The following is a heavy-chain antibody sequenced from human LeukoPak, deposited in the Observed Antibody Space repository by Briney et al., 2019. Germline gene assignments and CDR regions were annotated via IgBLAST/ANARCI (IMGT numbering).Heavy chain of an antibody. J-gene: IGHJ4*02. D-gene: IGHD1-26*01. Sequence: GGSLRLSXAASGFTFRDHHMDWVRQAPGKGLEWVGRSKDKANRYTTEYAASVKGRFTISRDDSKKSVYLQMNSLKTEDTAVYYCAKKRSGSNYPFDYWGQGTLVTVSS. CDR1: GFTFRDHH. CDR2: SKDKANRYTT. V-gene: IGHV3-72*01. CDR3: AKKRSGSNYPFDY.